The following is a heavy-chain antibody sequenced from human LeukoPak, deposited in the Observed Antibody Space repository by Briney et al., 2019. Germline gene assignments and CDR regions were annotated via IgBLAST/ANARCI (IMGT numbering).Heavy chain of an antibody. J-gene: IGHJ4*02. CDR2: ISAFNYII. CDR1: GYSFSHYG. V-gene: IGHV1-18*01. CDR3: ARSGRGTYYYFDL. Sequence: ASVKVSCKTSGYSFSHYGISWWRQAPGQGLEWVGWISAFNYIIEYAQKFQGRVTMTQDTATSTAYMELRSLTSDDTAVYYCARSGRGTYYYFDLWGQGTLVTVSS. D-gene: IGHD5-12*01.